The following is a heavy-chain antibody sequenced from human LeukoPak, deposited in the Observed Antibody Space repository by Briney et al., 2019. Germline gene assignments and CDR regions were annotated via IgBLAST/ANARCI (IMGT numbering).Heavy chain of an antibody. D-gene: IGHD3-10*01. CDR1: GYSFRNYW. CDR3: ARARFYGSGSPPDAFDI. V-gene: IGHV5-51*01. CDR2: IYPADSDS. Sequence: GESLKISCKGSGYSFRNYWIGWVRQMPGKGLEWMGIIYPADSDSKYSPSLQGQVTMSADQAISTAHLQWRSLQAPDTAMYFCARARFYGSGSPPDAFDIWGQETKVTVSS. J-gene: IGHJ3*02.